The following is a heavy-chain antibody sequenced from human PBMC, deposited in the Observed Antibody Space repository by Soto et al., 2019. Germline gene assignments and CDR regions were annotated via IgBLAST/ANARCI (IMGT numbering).Heavy chain of an antibody. V-gene: IGHV3-7*05. CDR2: IKVDGSEK. Sequence: VQVVESGGGLVQPGGTLRLSCAASGFTFSSYWMSWVRQAPGKGLEWVAKIKVDGSEKYYLDSVKGRFTISRDNAKDSLYLQMDSLRVEDTAVYYCARGGSSRFDYWGQGTLVAVSS. D-gene: IGHD6-6*01. CDR3: ARGGSSRFDY. CDR1: GFTFSSYW. J-gene: IGHJ4*02.